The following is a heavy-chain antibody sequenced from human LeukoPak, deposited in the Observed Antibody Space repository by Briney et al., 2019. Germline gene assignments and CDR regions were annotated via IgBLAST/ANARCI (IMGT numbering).Heavy chain of an antibody. J-gene: IGHJ4*02. CDR1: GYTFTSYG. Sequence: ASVKVSCKASGYTFTSYGISWVRQAPGQGLEWMGWMNPNSGNTGYAQKFQGRVTMTRNTSISTAYMELSSLRSEDTAVYYCARAGFGSSSWLDYWGQGTLVTVSS. V-gene: IGHV1-8*02. D-gene: IGHD6-13*01. CDR2: MNPNSGNT. CDR3: ARAGFGSSSWLDY.